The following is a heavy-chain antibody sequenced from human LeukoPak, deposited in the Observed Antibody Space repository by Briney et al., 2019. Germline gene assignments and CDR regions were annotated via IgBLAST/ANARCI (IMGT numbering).Heavy chain of an antibody. Sequence: GGSLRLSCAASGFTFSSYWMSWVRQAPGKGLEWVANIKLDGSEKYYVDSVKGRFTISRDNARNSLYLQMWSLRAEDTAMYYCARDSPHSSSFAYDYWGQGTLVTVSS. CDR2: IKLDGSEK. J-gene: IGHJ4*02. CDR1: GFTFSSYW. V-gene: IGHV3-7*01. CDR3: ARDSPHSSSFAYDY. D-gene: IGHD6-13*01.